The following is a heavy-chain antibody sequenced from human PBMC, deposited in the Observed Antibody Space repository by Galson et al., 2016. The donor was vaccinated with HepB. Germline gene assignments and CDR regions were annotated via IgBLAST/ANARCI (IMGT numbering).Heavy chain of an antibody. D-gene: IGHD5-18*01. J-gene: IGHJ4*02. CDR3: AKFRGYSYDLFYS. CDR2: ISHSGRNT. Sequence: SLRLSCAASGFTFSTYAMSWVRQAPGKGLEWVSVISHSGRNTFHADSVKGRFTISRDNSRNTLSLQMNSLRGEDSAVYYCAKFRGYSYDLFYSWGQGTLVTVSS. V-gene: IGHV3-23*01. CDR1: GFTFSTYA.